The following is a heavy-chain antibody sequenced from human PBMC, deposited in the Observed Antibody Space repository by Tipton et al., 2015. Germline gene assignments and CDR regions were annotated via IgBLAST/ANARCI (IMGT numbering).Heavy chain of an antibody. D-gene: IGHD3-3*01. CDR3: AGHLAYRDTWSAQGF. Sequence: SLRLSCAVSGGSISSSSGWSWVRQSPGKGLEWIGEIFHSGSTNYNPSLKSRVTMSADKSKNHFSLKMTSVTAADTAVYYCAGHLAYRDTWSAQGFWGQGTLVTVSS. CDR1: GGSISSSSG. CDR2: IFHSGST. V-gene: IGHV4-4*02. J-gene: IGHJ4*02.